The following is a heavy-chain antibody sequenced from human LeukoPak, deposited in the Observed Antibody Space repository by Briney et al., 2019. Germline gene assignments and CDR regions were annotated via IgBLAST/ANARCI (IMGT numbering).Heavy chain of an antibody. Sequence: PGGSLRLSCAASGFTFDDYAMHWVRQAPGKGLEWVSGISWNRGSIGYADSVKGRFTISRDNAKNSLYLQMNSLRAEDTALYYCAKDLRYSSSQGGFDYWGQGTLVTVSS. CDR1: GFTFDDYA. CDR2: ISWNRGSI. CDR3: AKDLRYSSSQGGFDY. D-gene: IGHD6-13*01. V-gene: IGHV3-9*01. J-gene: IGHJ4*02.